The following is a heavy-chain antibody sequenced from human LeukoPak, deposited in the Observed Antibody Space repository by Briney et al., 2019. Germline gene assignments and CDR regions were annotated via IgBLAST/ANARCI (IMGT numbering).Heavy chain of an antibody. CDR3: ARARAYCGGDCYWGLFDY. CDR1: GGPFSGYY. V-gene: IGHV4-34*01. D-gene: IGHD2-21*02. J-gene: IGHJ4*02. CDR2: INHSGST. Sequence: SETLSLTCAVYGGPFSGYYWSWIRQPPGKGLEWIGEINHSGSTNYNPSLKSRVTISVDTSKNQFSLKLSSVTAADTAVYYCARARAYCGGDCYWGLFDYWGQGTLVTVSS.